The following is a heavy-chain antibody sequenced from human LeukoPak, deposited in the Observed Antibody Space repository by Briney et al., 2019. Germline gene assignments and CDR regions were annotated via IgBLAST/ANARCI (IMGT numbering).Heavy chain of an antibody. CDR2: ISAYNGNT. J-gene: IGHJ3*02. D-gene: IGHD2-2*01. CDR1: GYTFTSYG. CDR3: ARHCSSNSCYGFDAFDI. Sequence: ASVKVSCKASGYTFTSYGISWVRQAPGQGLEWMGWISAYNGNTNYAQKLQGRVTMTTDTSTSTAYMELRSLRSDDTAVYYCARHCSSNSCYGFDAFDIWGQGTMVTVSS. V-gene: IGHV1-18*01.